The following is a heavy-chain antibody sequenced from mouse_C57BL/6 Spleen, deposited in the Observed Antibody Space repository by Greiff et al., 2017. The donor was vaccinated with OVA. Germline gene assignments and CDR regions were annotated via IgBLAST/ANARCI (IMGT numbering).Heavy chain of an antibody. Sequence: VQLQQSGAELARPGASVTLSCKASGYTFTSYGISWVKQRTGQGLEWIGEIYPRSGNTYYNEKFKGKATLTADKSSSTAYMELRSLTSEDSAVYFCAREGDSSGYVPIDYWGQGTSVTVSS. J-gene: IGHJ4*01. CDR2: IYPRSGNT. CDR3: AREGDSSGYVPIDY. CDR1: GYTFTSYG. V-gene: IGHV1-81*01. D-gene: IGHD3-2*02.